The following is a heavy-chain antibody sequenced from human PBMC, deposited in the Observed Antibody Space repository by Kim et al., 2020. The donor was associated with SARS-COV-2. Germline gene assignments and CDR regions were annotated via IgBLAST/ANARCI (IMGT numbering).Heavy chain of an antibody. CDR1: GFTFSSYG. Sequence: GGSLRLSCAASGFTFSSYGMHWVRQAPGKGLEWVAVIWYDGSNKYYADSVKGRFTISRDNSKNTLYLQMNSLRAEDTAVYYCARDAGYSSSWSYYWGQGTLVTVSS. V-gene: IGHV3-33*01. CDR2: IWYDGSNK. J-gene: IGHJ4*02. D-gene: IGHD6-13*01. CDR3: ARDAGYSSSWSYY.